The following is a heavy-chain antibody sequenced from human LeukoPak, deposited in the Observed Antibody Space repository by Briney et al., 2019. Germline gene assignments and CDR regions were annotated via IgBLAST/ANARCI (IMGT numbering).Heavy chain of an antibody. CDR3: GRVEVGLGPDY. Sequence: ASVKVSCKASGYTFTNYYMHWVRHAPGHGLEWMGIINPSGSGRTYAQKFQGRVTMTRDTSTSTAYMELSSLTSEDTAVYYCGRVEVGLGPDYWGQGTLVTVSS. CDR1: GYTFTNYY. J-gene: IGHJ4*02. D-gene: IGHD1-1*01. V-gene: IGHV1-46*01. CDR2: INPSGSGR.